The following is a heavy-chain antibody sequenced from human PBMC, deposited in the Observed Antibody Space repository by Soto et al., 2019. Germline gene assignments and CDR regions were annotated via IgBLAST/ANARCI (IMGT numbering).Heavy chain of an antibody. D-gene: IGHD6-13*01. CDR1: GFTFSSYA. V-gene: IGHV3-30-3*01. J-gene: IGHJ4*02. CDR3: ARGIGYGSSWYDN. CDR2: ISYDGSNK. Sequence: QVPLVESGGGVVQPGRSLRLSCAASGFTFSSYALHWVRQAPGKGLEWVAVISYDGSNKYYADSVKGRFTISRDNSKNTLYLQMNSLRAEDTAVYYCARGIGYGSSWYDNWGQGTLVSVSS.